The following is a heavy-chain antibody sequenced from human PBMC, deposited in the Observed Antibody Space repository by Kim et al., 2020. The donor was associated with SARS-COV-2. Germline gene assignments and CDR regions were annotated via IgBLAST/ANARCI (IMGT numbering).Heavy chain of an antibody. CDR2: IDGSSSPI. CDR1: GFTFSDYS. V-gene: IGHV3-48*02. CDR3: ARAILVRGVVINY. J-gene: IGHJ4*02. Sequence: GGSLRLSCAASGFTFSDYSMNWVRQAPGKGLEWISYIDGSSSPIYYADSVKGRFTISRDNARNSLFLQMNSLREEDTAVYYCARAILVRGVVINYWGQGTQVTVSS. D-gene: IGHD3-10*01.